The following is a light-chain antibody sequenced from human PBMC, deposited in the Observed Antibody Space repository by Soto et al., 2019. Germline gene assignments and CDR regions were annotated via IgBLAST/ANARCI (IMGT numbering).Light chain of an antibody. J-gene: IGKJ4*01. CDR2: TTS. CDR1: QDINNW. V-gene: IGKV1D-12*01. CDR3: QQANSFPLT. Sequence: DIQVTQSPSSVSASVGDRVTITCRASQDINNWLAWYQQKPGKTPKLLIYTTSNLQSGVPSRFSGSGSGTDFTLTISSLQPEDFATYYCQQANSFPLTFGGGTKVEIK.